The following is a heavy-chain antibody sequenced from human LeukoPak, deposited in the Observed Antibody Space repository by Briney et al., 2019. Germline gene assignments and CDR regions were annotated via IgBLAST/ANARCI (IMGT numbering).Heavy chain of an antibody. D-gene: IGHD3-3*01. J-gene: IGHJ4*02. CDR1: GYIFTSYD. V-gene: IGHV1-8*01. CDR2: MNPNSGNT. CDR3: ARGIRGITIFGVVISYYFDY. Sequence: ASVKVSCKASGYIFTSYDINWVRQATGQGLEWMGWMNPNSGNTGYAQKFQGRVTMTRNTSISTAYMELSSLRSEDTAVYYCARGIRGITIFGVVISYYFDYWGQGTLVTVSS.